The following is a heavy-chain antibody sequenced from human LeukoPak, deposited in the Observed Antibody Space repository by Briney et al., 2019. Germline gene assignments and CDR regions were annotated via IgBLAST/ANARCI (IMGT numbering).Heavy chain of an antibody. CDR2: IYYSGST. Sequence: SETLSLTCTVSGASISSHYWSWIRQPPGKGLEWIGYIYYSGSTNYNPSLKSRVTISVDTSKNQFSLKLSSVTAADTAVYYCARVTVGASWFDYWGQGTLVTVSS. V-gene: IGHV4-59*11. CDR3: ARVTVGASWFDY. J-gene: IGHJ4*02. D-gene: IGHD1-26*01. CDR1: GASISSHY.